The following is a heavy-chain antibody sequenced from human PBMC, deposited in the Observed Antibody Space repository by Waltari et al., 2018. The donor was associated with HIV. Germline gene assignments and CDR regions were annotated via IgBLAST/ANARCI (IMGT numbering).Heavy chain of an antibody. V-gene: IGHV3-30*18. J-gene: IGHJ5*02. Sequence: QVQVVVSGGGVVQPGRYLSLSCDFSGFTFSNSGLHWVLQSPGKGVEGVAVVSYDGSNKYYADSVRGRFTISRDNSKNTLYLQMNSLRREDTAVYYCAKGSGSGRTDSWFDPWGQGTLVTVSS. D-gene: IGHD6-19*01. CDR1: GFTFSNSG. CDR3: AKGSGSGRTDSWFDP. CDR2: VSYDGSNK.